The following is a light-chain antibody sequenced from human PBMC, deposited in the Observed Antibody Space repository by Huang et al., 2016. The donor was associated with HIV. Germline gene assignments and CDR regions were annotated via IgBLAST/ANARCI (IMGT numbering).Light chain of an antibody. CDR2: ASS. CDR3: QQYKSFPFT. CDR1: QGIHTY. V-gene: IGKV1-16*02. J-gene: IGKJ3*01. Sequence: DIQMTQSPSSLAASVGDRVTITCRASQGIHTYLAWFQQKPGKAPKSLMYASSKLQSGVPSKCSGSGSGTDFTLTITSLQPEDFATYYCQQYKSFPFTFGPGTTVDV.